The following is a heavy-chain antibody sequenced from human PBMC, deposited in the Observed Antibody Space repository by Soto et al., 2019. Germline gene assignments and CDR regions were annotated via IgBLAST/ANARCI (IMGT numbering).Heavy chain of an antibody. CDR3: GRLAEAATGHTDFDF. V-gene: IGHV4-39*02. J-gene: IGHJ4*02. CDR2: IHSSGGT. CDR1: VASIKSSNYF. D-gene: IGHD2-15*01. Sequence: SETLSLTCTVSVASIKSSNYFWGWIRQPPGKGLEFVGSIHSSGGTYYNPSLKSRVTVSVDLSNSHFSLSLKSLTATDTAVYYCGRLAEAATGHTDFDFWGQGTLVTVSS.